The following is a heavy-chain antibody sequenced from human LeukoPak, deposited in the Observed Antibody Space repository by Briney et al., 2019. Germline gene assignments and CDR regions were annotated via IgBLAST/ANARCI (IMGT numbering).Heavy chain of an antibody. Sequence: PSETLSLTCTVSGGSISSYYWSWIRQPAGKGLEWIGRIYTSGSTNYNPSLKSRVTMSVDTSKNQFSLKLSSVTAADTAVYYCARGRLTYYYGSGSSYFDYWGQGTLVTVSS. V-gene: IGHV4-4*07. CDR2: IYTSGST. J-gene: IGHJ4*02. CDR3: ARGRLTYYYGSGSSYFDY. D-gene: IGHD3-10*01. CDR1: GGSISSYY.